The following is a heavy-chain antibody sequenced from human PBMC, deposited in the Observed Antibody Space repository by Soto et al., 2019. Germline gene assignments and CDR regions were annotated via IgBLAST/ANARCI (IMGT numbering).Heavy chain of an antibody. D-gene: IGHD6-6*01. J-gene: IGHJ4*02. CDR3: ARVGGQLVPGFDY. CDR2: ISSSSSYI. Sequence: EVQLVESGGGLVKPGGSLRLSCAASGFTFSSYSMNWVRQAPGKGLEWVSSISSSSSYIYYADSVKGRFTISRDNAKNPPYLQTNRPRGAGTAVYYCARVGGQLVPGFDYWGQGTLVTVSS. CDR1: GFTFSSYS. V-gene: IGHV3-21*01.